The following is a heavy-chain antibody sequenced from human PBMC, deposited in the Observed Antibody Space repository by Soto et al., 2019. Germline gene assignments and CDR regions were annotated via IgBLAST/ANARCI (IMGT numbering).Heavy chain of an antibody. J-gene: IGHJ2*01. CDR2: INNDGSEK. D-gene: IGHD3-10*01. CDR3: AKGSHFYGSGRYYPDSYFDR. CDR1: GFTFSIYW. Sequence: GGSLRLSCAASGFTFSIYWMNWVRQAPGKGLVWVSSINNDGSEKNYVDSVKGRFTISRDNAKNTLYLQMNSLRAEDTAVYYCAKGSHFYGSGRYYPDSYFDRWGRGTLVTVSS. V-gene: IGHV3-74*01.